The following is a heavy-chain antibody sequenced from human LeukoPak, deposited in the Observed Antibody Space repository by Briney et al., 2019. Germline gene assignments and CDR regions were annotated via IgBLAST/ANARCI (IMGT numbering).Heavy chain of an antibody. Sequence: SETLSLTCAVSGYSISSGYYWGWIRQPPGKGLEWIGSIYHSGSTYYNPSLKSRVTISVDTSENQFSLKLSSVTAADTAVYYCAIGFWSGYPDYWGQGTLVTVSS. CDR3: AIGFWSGYPDY. D-gene: IGHD3-3*01. CDR2: IYHSGST. CDR1: GYSISSGYY. J-gene: IGHJ4*02. V-gene: IGHV4-38-2*01.